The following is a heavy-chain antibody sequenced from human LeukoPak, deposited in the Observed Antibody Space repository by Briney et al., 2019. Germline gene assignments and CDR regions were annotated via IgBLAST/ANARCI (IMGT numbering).Heavy chain of an antibody. CDR1: GFTFSSYA. D-gene: IGHD3-10*01. CDR2: ISSNGGST. Sequence: GGSLRLCCAASGFTFSSYAMHWVRQAPGKGLEYVSAISSNGGSTYYANSVKGRFAISRDNPKNTLYLQMGSLRAEDMAVYYCARAVTMVRGVIWIDAFDIWGQGTMVTVSS. V-gene: IGHV3-64*01. J-gene: IGHJ3*02. CDR3: ARAVTMVRGVIWIDAFDI.